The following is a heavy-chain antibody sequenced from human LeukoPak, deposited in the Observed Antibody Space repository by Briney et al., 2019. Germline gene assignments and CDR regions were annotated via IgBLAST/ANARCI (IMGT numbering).Heavy chain of an antibody. D-gene: IGHD6-25*01. CDR3: ARAGGVKTAALDLDY. CDR2: IYYSGST. Sequence: SEALSLTCTVSGGSISSYYWSWIRQPPGKGLEWVGYIYYSGSTNYNPSLKSRVTISVDTSKNQFSLRLSSVTAADTAVYYCARAGGVKTAALDLDYWGQGTLVTVSS. V-gene: IGHV4-59*08. CDR1: GGSISSYY. J-gene: IGHJ4*02.